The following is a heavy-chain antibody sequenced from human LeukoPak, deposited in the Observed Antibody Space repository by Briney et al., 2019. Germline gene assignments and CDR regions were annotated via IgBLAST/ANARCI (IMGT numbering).Heavy chain of an antibody. CDR2: INPNSGGT. D-gene: IGHD4-11*01. V-gene: IGHV1-2*06. Sequence: ASVTVSCTASGYTFTGYYMNWVRQAPGQGLEWMGRINPNSGGTKYAQKFQGRVTMTRDTSINTAYMELSRLRSDDTAVYYCAREDSNPKYYYYYGMDVWGQGTTVTVSS. CDR1: GYTFTGYY. J-gene: IGHJ6*02. CDR3: AREDSNPKYYYYYGMDV.